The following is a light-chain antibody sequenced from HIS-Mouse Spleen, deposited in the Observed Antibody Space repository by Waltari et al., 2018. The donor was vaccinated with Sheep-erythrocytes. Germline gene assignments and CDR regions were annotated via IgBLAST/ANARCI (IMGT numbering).Light chain of an antibody. CDR2: DVS. CDR3: CSYAGSYTFWV. V-gene: IGLV2-11*01. J-gene: IGLJ3*02. Sequence: QSALTQPRSVSGSPGQSVTISCTGTSSDVGGYNSVSWYQHHPGKAPKLMIYDVSKRTPGVPDRFSGSKSVNTASLTISGLQAEDEADYYCCSYAGSYTFWVFGGGTRLTVL. CDR1: SSDVGGYNS.